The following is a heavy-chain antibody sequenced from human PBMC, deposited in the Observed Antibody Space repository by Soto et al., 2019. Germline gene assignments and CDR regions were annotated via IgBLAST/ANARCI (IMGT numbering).Heavy chain of an antibody. CDR1: GDSISGSQW. CDR2: ISHTGTT. Sequence: PSETLSLTCAVSGDSISGSQWWSWVRLPPGKGLEWIGEISHTGTTNYNPSLKSRVTMSVDKPKNQFSLNLTSVTTADTAVYYCARVISSRDGYFGYWGQGTVVTVSS. CDR3: ARVISSRDGYFGY. V-gene: IGHV4-4*02. D-gene: IGHD2-2*01. J-gene: IGHJ4*02.